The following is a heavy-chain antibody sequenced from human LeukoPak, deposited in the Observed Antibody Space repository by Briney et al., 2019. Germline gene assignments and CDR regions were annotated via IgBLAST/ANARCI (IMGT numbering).Heavy chain of an antibody. D-gene: IGHD1-26*01. J-gene: IGHJ5*02. CDR3: AKDWELGS. CDR2: IYTSGGT. CDR1: GGSISSYY. V-gene: IGHV4-4*07. Sequence: SETLSLTCTVSGGSISSYYWSWIRQPAGKGLEWIGRIYTSGGTNYNPSLKNRVTISLDTSKDQFSLKLTSVTAADTAFYYCAKDWELGSWGQGTLVTVSS.